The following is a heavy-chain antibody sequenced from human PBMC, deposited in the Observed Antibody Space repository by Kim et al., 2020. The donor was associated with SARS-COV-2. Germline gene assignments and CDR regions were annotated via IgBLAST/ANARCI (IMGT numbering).Heavy chain of an antibody. CDR1: GFTFSSYS. D-gene: IGHD6-19*01. Sequence: GGSLRLSCAASGFTFSSYSMNWVRQAPGKGLEWVSSISSSSSYIYYADSVKGRFTISRDNAKNSLYLQMNSLRAEDTAVYYCARDEGVAVAGTADYWGQGTLVTVSS. V-gene: IGHV3-21*01. CDR2: ISSSSSYI. CDR3: ARDEGVAVAGTADY. J-gene: IGHJ4*02.